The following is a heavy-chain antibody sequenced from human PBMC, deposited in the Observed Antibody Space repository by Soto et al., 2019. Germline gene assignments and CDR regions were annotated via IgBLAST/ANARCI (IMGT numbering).Heavy chain of an antibody. Sequence: SVKVSCKSSGGTFSSYAISWVRQAPGQGLEWMGGIISIFGTANYAQKFQGRVTITADESTSTAYMELSSLRSEDTAVYYCARAWWELQPPNWFDPWGQGTLVTVSS. V-gene: IGHV1-69*13. CDR1: GGTFSSYA. CDR2: IISIFGTA. D-gene: IGHD1-26*01. CDR3: ARAWWELQPPNWFDP. J-gene: IGHJ5*02.